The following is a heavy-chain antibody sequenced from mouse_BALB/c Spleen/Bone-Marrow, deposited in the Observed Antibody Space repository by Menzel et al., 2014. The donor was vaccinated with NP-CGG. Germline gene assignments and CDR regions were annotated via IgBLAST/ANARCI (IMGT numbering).Heavy chain of an antibody. CDR1: GFNIKDTY. CDR2: IDPANGNT. CDR3: ARYRLGTYFDY. D-gene: IGHD2-14*01. J-gene: IGHJ2*01. V-gene: IGHV14-3*02. Sequence: QLQQSGAELVKPGASVKLSCTASGFNIKDTYMHWVKQRPEQGLEWIGRIDPANGNTKYDPRFQGKATITADTSSNTAYLQLSSLTSEDTAVYYCARYRLGTYFDYWGQGTTLTVSS.